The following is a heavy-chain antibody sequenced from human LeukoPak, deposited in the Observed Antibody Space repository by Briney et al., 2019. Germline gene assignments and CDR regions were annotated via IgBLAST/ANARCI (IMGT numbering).Heavy chain of an antibody. CDR1: GGSFSGYY. J-gene: IGHJ4*02. V-gene: IGHV4-34*01. Sequence: SETLSLTCAVSGGSFSGYYWSWVRQPPGKGLEWIGEINHSGSTNYNPSLKSRGTISVDTSKNQFSLKLSSVTAADTAVYYCARADYGDYGPPEYWGQGTLVTVSS. D-gene: IGHD4-17*01. CDR3: ARADYGDYGPPEY. CDR2: INHSGST.